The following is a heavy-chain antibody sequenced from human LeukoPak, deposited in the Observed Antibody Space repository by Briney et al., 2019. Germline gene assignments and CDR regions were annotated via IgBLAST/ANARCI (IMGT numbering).Heavy chain of an antibody. CDR1: GFTFSDYS. CDR2: ISSTSTYI. J-gene: IGHJ4*02. D-gene: IGHD2-8*01. CDR3: AKDIIGYAPL. Sequence: PGGSLRLSCAGSGFTFSDYSMNWVRQAPGKGLEWVSCISSTSTYIYYADSVKGRFTISRDNAKNSLYLQMNSLRIEDTAFYYCAKDIIGYAPLWGQGTLVTVSS. V-gene: IGHV3-21*04.